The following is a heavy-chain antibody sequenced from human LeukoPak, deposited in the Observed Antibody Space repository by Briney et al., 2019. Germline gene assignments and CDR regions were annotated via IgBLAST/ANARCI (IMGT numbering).Heavy chain of an antibody. CDR1: GYTFTSYY. Sequence: ASVKVSCKASGYTFTSYYLHWVRQAPGQGLEWMGIINPSGGSTTYRQKFQGRVTMTRDTSTSTVYMELSSLRSEDTAVYYCARDRLTTVTTSTPFDYWGPGNPGHRLL. D-gene: IGHD4-17*01. V-gene: IGHV1-46*01. CDR3: ARDRLTTVTTSTPFDY. CDR2: INPSGGST. J-gene: IGHJ4*02.